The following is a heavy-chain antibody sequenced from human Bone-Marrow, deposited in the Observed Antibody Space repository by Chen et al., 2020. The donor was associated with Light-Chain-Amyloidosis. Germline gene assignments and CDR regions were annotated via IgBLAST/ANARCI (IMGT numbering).Heavy chain of an antibody. J-gene: IGHJ3*02. CDR1: GFAFSSYA. V-gene: IGHV3-23*04. CDR3: AKDISYDDILPGYPADAFDI. Sequence: EVQLVESGGGLLQRGGSLRLSCAASGFAFSSYAMSWVRQAPGKGLEWVSTIRGSGGSRYYGASVKGRLTISRDNSKNALLLQMNSLRAEDTAVYYCAKDISYDDILPGYPADAFDIWGQGTMVTVSS. CDR2: IRGSGGSR. D-gene: IGHD3-9*01.